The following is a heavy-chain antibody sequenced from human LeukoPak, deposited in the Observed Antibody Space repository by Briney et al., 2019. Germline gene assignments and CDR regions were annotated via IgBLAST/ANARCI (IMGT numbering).Heavy chain of an antibody. CDR1: GGSFSGYY. J-gene: IGHJ5*02. V-gene: IGHV4-34*01. D-gene: IGHD2-2*01. CDR2: INHSGST. CDR3: ASQHGRYCSSTSCYGMVRGYGSGTFWFDP. Sequence: PSETLSLTCAVYGGSFSGYYWSWIRQPPGKGLEWIGEINHSGSTNYNPSLKSRVTISVDTSKNQFSLKLSSVTAADTAVYYCASQHGRYCSSTSCYGMVRGYGSGTFWFDPWGQGTLVTVSS.